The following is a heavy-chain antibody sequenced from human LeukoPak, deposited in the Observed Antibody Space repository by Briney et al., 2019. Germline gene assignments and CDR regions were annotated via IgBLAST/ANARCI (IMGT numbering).Heavy chain of an antibody. D-gene: IGHD4-23*01. Sequence: ASVKVSCKVSGYTLTELSMHWVRQAPGKGLEWMGGFDPEDGETIYAQKFQGRVTMTEDTSTDTAYMELSSLRSEDTAVYYCATSTKYYGGNSNFDYWGQGTLATVSS. CDR3: ATSTKYYGGNSNFDY. CDR2: FDPEDGET. J-gene: IGHJ4*02. V-gene: IGHV1-24*01. CDR1: GYTLTELS.